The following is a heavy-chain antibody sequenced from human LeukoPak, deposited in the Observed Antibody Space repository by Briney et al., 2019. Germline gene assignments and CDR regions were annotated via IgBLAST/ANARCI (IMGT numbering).Heavy chain of an antibody. J-gene: IGHJ6*02. CDR1: GHTFTSYY. CDR3: ARDQYDFWSGYDAYGMDV. D-gene: IGHD3-3*01. Sequence: ASVKVSCKASGHTFTSYYMHWVRQAPGQGLEWMGIINPSGGSTSYAQKFQGRVTMTRDTSTSTVYMELSSLRSEDTAVYYCARDQYDFWSGYDAYGMDVWGQGTTVTVSS. V-gene: IGHV1-46*01. CDR2: INPSGGST.